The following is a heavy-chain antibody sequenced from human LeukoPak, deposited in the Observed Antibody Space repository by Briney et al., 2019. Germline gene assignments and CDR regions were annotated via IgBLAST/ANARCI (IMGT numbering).Heavy chain of an antibody. V-gene: IGHV3-30*18. Sequence: GGSLRLSCAASEFTFSSYGMHWVRQAPGKGLEWVAVISYDGSKKYYADSVNGRFTISRDNSKNTLSLQMNSLRAEDTAVYYCAKSPSGRSRISRFDYWGQGILVTVSS. D-gene: IGHD1-26*01. CDR2: ISYDGSKK. CDR1: EFTFSSYG. CDR3: AKSPSGRSRISRFDY. J-gene: IGHJ4*02.